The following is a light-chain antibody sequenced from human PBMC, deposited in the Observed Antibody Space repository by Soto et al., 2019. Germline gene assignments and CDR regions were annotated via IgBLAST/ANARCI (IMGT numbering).Light chain of an antibody. CDR2: AAS. CDR1: QGIATH. J-gene: IGKJ4*01. Sequence: DIQLTQSPSFLSASVGARVTITCRASQGIATHLAWYQQKPGKAPKLLIYAASSLHSGVPSRFSGSGSGTEFILTISNLQPEDFATYYCQQLNKNLVFGGGTTVEIK. V-gene: IGKV1-9*01. CDR3: QQLNKNLV.